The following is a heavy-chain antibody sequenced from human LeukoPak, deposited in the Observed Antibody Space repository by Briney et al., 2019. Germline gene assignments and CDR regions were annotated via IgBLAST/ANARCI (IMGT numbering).Heavy chain of an antibody. D-gene: IGHD2-8*01. CDR3: ARQNGYFDY. CDR2: IYYSGST. CDR1: GGSLSSYY. V-gene: IGHV4-59*08. J-gene: IGHJ4*02. Sequence: PSETLSLTCTVSGGSLSSYYWSWIRQPPGKGLEWIGYIYYSGSTNYNPSLKSRVTISVDTSKNQFSLKLSSVTAADTAVSYCARQNGYFDYWGQGTLVTASS.